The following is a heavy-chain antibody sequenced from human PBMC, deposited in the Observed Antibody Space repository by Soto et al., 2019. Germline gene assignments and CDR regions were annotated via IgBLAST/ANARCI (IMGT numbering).Heavy chain of an antibody. CDR3: ARDIPPSHGSSTSGPGAFDI. Sequence: EVQLVESGGGLVKPGGSLRLSCAASGFTFSSYSMNWVRQAPGKGLEWVSSISSSSSYIYYADSVKGRFTISRDNGKNSLYVQMHSLRSEETAVYYCARDIPPSHGSSTSGPGAFDIWGQGTLVTVSS. CDR1: GFTFSSYS. J-gene: IGHJ3*02. D-gene: IGHD2-2*01. V-gene: IGHV3-21*01. CDR2: ISSSSSYI.